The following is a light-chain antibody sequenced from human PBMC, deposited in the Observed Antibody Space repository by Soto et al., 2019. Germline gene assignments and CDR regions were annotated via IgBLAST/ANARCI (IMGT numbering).Light chain of an antibody. J-gene: IGLJ2*01. CDR1: KLGDKY. CDR3: QAWDSSTVL. CDR2: QDS. V-gene: IGLV3-1*01. Sequence: SYELTQPPSVPVSPGQTASITCSGDKLGDKYACWYQQKPGQSPVLVIYQDSKRPSGIPERFSGSNSGNTATLTISGTQAMDEADYYCQAWDSSTVLFGGGTKLTVL.